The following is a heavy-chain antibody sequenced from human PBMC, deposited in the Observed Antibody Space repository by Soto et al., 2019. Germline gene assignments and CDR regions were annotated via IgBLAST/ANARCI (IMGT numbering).Heavy chain of an antibody. J-gene: IGHJ5*02. V-gene: IGHV3-7*03. D-gene: IGHD6-6*01. CDR3: ARELSSSLLNWFDP. CDR2: IKQDGSEK. Sequence: LRLSCAASGFTFSSYWMSWVRQAPGKGLEWVANIKQDGSEKYYVDSVKGRFTISRDNAKNSLYLQMNSLRAEDTAVYYCARELSSSLLNWFDPWGQGTLVTVSS. CDR1: GFTFSSYW.